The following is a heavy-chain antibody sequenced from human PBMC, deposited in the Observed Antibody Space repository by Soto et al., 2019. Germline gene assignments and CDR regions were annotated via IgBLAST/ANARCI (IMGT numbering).Heavy chain of an antibody. D-gene: IGHD1-1*01. CDR1: GYTFSNYG. CDR3: ARDRDWNLDY. CDR2: IYIDDT. J-gene: IGHJ4*02. Sequence: QVQLVQSGAEVKKPGASVKVSCKASGYTFSNYGFSWMRQAPGQGLEWMGWIYIDDTKYAQNLQGRDTMTTDTSTSTVYMELRSLRSDDTAVYYCARDRDWNLDYWGQGTLVTVSS. V-gene: IGHV1-18*01.